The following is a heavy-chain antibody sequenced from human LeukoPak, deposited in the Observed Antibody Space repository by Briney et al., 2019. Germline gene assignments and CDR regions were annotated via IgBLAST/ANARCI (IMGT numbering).Heavy chain of an antibody. CDR1: GFTFGDYA. D-gene: IGHD3-3*01. V-gene: IGHV3-49*03. CDR3: TRGGPFWSGYSDHNWFDP. CDR2: IRSKAYGGTT. J-gene: IGHJ5*02. Sequence: GGSLRLSCTASGFTFGDYAMSWFRQAPGKGLEWVGFIRSKAYGGTTEYAASVKGRFTISRDDSKSIAYLQMNSLKTEDTAVYYCTRGGPFWSGYSDHNWFDPWGQGTLVTVSS.